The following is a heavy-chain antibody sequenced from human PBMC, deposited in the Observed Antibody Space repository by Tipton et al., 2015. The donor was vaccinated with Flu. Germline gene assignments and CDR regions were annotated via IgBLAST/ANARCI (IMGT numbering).Heavy chain of an antibody. Sequence: TLSLTCSVSGGSISQYYWSWIRQPPGKGLEWIGYIYYTGSIHYNPSLKSRVIISVDTSQNVLSLQLSSVIAADTAVYYCARHRRSTLAHWGQGVLVTVSS. CDR1: GGSISQYY. J-gene: IGHJ4*02. CDR2: IYYTGSI. V-gene: IGHV4-59*08. CDR3: ARHRRSTLAH.